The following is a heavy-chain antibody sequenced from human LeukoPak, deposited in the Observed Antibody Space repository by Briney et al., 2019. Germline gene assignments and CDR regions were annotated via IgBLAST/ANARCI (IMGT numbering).Heavy chain of an antibody. CDR2: IYTSGST. V-gene: IGHV4-4*07. D-gene: IGHD6-6*01. Sequence: SETLSLTCTVSGGSISSYYWSWIRQPAGKGLEWIGRIYTSGSTNYSPSLKSRVTISVDTSKNQFSLKLSSVTAADTAVYYCARLGVDSSSSSRLDYWGQGTLVTVSS. J-gene: IGHJ4*02. CDR3: ARLGVDSSSSSRLDY. CDR1: GGSISSYY.